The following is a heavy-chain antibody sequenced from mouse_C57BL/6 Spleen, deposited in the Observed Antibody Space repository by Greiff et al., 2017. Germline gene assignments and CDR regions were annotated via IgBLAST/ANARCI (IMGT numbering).Heavy chain of an antibody. CDR1: GYAFSSSW. V-gene: IGHV1-82*01. J-gene: IGHJ2*01. Sequence: VQLQQSGPELVKPGASVKISCKASGYAFSSSWMNWVKQRPGKGLEWIGRIYPGDGDTKYNGKFKGKATLTADKSSSTAYMQLSSLTAKDSAVCFGARFGDYGYWGQGTTLTVSS. CDR2: IYPGDGDT. CDR3: ARFGDYGY. D-gene: IGHD2-4*01.